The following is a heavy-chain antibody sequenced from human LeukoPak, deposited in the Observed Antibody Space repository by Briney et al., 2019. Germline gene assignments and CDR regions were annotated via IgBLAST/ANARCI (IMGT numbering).Heavy chain of an antibody. V-gene: IGHV3-53*01. CDR3: ARDQREYYYDSSGYPPWYYYYYMDV. CDR2: IYSGGST. J-gene: IGHJ6*03. Sequence: GGSLRLSCAASGFTVSSNYMSWVRQAPGKGLEWVSVIYSGGSTYSADSVKGPFTIYRDNSKNTLYLQMNRLRAEDTAVYYCARDQREYYYDSSGYPPWYYYYYMDVWGKGTTVTISS. D-gene: IGHD3-22*01. CDR1: GFTVSSNY.